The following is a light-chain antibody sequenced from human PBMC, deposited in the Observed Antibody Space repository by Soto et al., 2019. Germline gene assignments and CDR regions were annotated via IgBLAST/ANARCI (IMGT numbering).Light chain of an antibody. CDR3: QQYGSSSWT. J-gene: IGKJ1*01. Sequence: EIVLTQSPGTLSLSPGERATLSCRASQSVSSSYLAWYQQKPGQAPRLLIYGTSSRATAIPDRFSGSGSGTDFTLTISTLEPEDFAVCYCQQYGSSSWTFGQGTKVDIK. CDR1: QSVSSSY. CDR2: GTS. V-gene: IGKV3-20*01.